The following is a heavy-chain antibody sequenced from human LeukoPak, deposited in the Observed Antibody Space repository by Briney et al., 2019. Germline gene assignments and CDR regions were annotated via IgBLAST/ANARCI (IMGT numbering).Heavy chain of an antibody. CDR3: AREEVDWNHSVYYFDY. J-gene: IGHJ4*02. D-gene: IGHD1-1*01. CDR1: GYTFTGYY. V-gene: IGHV1-2*02. Sequence: ASVKVSCKASGYTFTGYYMHWVRQAPGQGLEWMGWINPNRGGTNYAQKSQGRVTMTRDTSISTAYMELSRLRSDDTAVYYCAREEVDWNHSVYYFDYWGQGTLVTVSS. CDR2: INPNRGGT.